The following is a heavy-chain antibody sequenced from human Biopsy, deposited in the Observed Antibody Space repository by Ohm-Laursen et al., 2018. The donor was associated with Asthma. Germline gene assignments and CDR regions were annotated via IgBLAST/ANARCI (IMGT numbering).Heavy chain of an antibody. J-gene: IGHJ3*02. Sequence: RSLRLSCTASGFSFSNFAIHWVRQAPGKGLEWVGVLSKDASTQDYADSVKGRFTMARDNSKNTLDLQMNSLRGEDTAVYYCVRDGTDDAFDIWGQGTVVSVSS. D-gene: IGHD1-1*01. V-gene: IGHV3-30*01. CDR3: VRDGTDDAFDI. CDR1: GFSFSNFA. CDR2: LSKDASTQ.